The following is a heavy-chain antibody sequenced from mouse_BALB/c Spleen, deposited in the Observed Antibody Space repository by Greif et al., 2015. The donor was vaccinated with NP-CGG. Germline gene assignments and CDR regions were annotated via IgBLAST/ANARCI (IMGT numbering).Heavy chain of an antibody. D-gene: IGHD2-1*01. J-gene: IGHJ4*01. CDR1: GYTFTDYW. Sequence: QVQLQQSGAELVMPGASVKMSCKASGYTFTDYWMHWVKQRPGQGLEWIGAIDTSDSYTSYNQKFKGKATLTVDESSSTAYMQLSSLTSEDSAVYYCASHGTYAMDYWGQGTSVTVSS. CDR2: IDTSDSYT. V-gene: IGHV1-69*01. CDR3: ASHGTYAMDY.